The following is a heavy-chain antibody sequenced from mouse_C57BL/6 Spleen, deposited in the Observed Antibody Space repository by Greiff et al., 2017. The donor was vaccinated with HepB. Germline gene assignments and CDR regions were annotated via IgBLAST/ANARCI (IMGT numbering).Heavy chain of an antibody. CDR3: ARRYDAWFAY. J-gene: IGHJ3*01. CDR1: GYTFTDYY. Sequence: EVQLQQSGPELVKPGASVKISCKASGYTFTDYYMNWVKQSHGKSLEWIGDINPNNGGTSYNQKFKGKATLTVDKSSSTAYMELRSLTSEDSAVYYCARRYDAWFAYWGQGTLVTVSA. CDR2: INPNNGGT. D-gene: IGHD2-12*01. V-gene: IGHV1-26*01.